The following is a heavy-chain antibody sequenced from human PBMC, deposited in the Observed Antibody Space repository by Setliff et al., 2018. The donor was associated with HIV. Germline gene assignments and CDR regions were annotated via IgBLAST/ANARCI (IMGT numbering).Heavy chain of an antibody. J-gene: IGHJ5*01. CDR3: ARPLLRTNPVYGILGNWFDS. D-gene: IGHD2-8*01. V-gene: IGHV3-7*03. Sequence: GGSLRLSCTASGFSFSTSWMSWVRQSPGKGLEWVANIKPDGSDKYHVDSVKGRFTISRDNAKNSLSLQMTSLRVEDTAVYYCARPLLRTNPVYGILGNWFDSWGRGTLVTVSS. CDR1: GFSFSTSW. CDR2: IKPDGSDK.